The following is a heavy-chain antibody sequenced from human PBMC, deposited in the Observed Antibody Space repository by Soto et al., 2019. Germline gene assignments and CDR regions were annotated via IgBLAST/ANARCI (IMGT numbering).Heavy chain of an antibody. V-gene: IGHV3-21*01. D-gene: IGHD3-9*01. CDR2: ISSSSSYI. CDR3: ASSPPDLTGYYNGGDY. Sequence: GGSLRLSCAASGFTFSSYSMNWVRQAPGKGLEWVSSISSSSSYIYYADSVKGRFTISRDNAKNSLYLQMNSLRAEDTAVYYCASSPPDLTGYYNGGDYWGQGTLVTVSS. J-gene: IGHJ4*02. CDR1: GFTFSSYS.